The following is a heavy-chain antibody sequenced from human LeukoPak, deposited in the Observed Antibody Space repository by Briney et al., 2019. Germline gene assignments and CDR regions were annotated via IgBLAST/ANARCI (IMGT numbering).Heavy chain of an antibody. J-gene: IGHJ6*02. V-gene: IGHV1-18*01. Sequence: GASVRVSRKASGYTFTSFGITWVRQAPGQGLEWMAWISAYNGNTNYAQKLQGRVSVSTDTSTSTAYMELRSLRPDDTAVYYCARSWSERSRHYYGLDVWGQGTTVTVSS. CDR2: ISAYNGNT. CDR3: ARSWSERSRHYYGLDV. D-gene: IGHD6-13*01. CDR1: GYTFTSFG.